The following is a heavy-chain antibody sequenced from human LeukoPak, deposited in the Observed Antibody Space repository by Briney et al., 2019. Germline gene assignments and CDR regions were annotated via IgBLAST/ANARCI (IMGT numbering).Heavy chain of an antibody. CDR2: ISGSGSKT. CDR1: GFTFSRYG. V-gene: IGHV3-23*01. J-gene: IGHJ4*02. D-gene: IGHD1-26*01. Sequence: GGSLRLSCAASGFTFSRYGMSWVRQAPGKGLEWVSAISGSGSKTYYADSVKGRFTISRDNSKSTLYLQMNSLRAEDTAVYYCGKGGGRYQFDYWGQGTLVTVSS. CDR3: GKGGGRYQFDY.